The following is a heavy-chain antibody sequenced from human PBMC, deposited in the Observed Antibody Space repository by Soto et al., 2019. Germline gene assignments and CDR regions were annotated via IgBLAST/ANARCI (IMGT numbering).Heavy chain of an antibody. V-gene: IGHV4-59*01. J-gene: IGHJ6*02. CDR3: ARGGGYDFRSSQAPPIDV. CDR1: GCSISDFY. D-gene: IGHD3-3*01. CDR2: LYYTGST. Sequence: SETLSLTCNVSGCSISDFYWSWIRQSPGKRLEWIGYLYYTGSTNYNPALKSRVTISLDTSKNQFSLKVRPVTAADTAVYYCARGGGYDFRSSQAPPIDVWGQGTTVTVSS.